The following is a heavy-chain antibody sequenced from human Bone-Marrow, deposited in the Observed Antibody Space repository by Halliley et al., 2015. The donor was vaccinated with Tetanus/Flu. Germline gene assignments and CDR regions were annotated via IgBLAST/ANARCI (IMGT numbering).Heavy chain of an antibody. J-gene: IGHJ6*02. Sequence: EGKTYYADSMKGRFTISRDNAKNTLYLQMKNLRAGGTAIYHCARGGSSGSGGSYYSYFAMDVWGQGTTVTVFS. CDR2: EGKT. V-gene: IGHV3-53*01. D-gene: IGHD6-25*01. CDR3: ARGGSSGSGGSYYSYFAMDV.